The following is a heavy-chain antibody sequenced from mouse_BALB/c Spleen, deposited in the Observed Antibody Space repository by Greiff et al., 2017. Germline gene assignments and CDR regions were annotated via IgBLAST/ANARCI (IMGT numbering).Heavy chain of an antibody. V-gene: IGHV1-63*02. CDR3: AREAGRVYAMDY. J-gene: IGHJ4*01. Sequence: QVQLKQSGAELVRPGTSVKISCKASGYTFTNYWLGWVKQRPGHGLEWIGDIYPGGGYTNYNEKFKGKATLTSDTSSSTAYMQLSSLTSEDSAVYFCAREAGRVYAMDYWGQGTSVTVSS. CDR2: IYPGGGYT. CDR1: GYTFTNYW. D-gene: IGHD6-1*01.